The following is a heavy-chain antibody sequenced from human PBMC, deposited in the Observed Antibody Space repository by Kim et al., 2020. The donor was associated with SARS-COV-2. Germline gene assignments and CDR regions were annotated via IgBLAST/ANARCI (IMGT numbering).Heavy chain of an antibody. CDR3: ARVWTYLNYGGVIGGDAFDI. CDR2: INTNTGNP. V-gene: IGHV7-4-1*02. Sequence: ASVKVSCKASGYTFTSYAMNWVRQAPGQGLEWMGWINTNTGNPTYAQGFTGRFVFSLDTSVSTAYLQISSLKAEDTAVYYCARVWTYLNYGGVIGGDAFDIWGQGTMVTVSS. CDR1: GYTFTSYA. J-gene: IGHJ3*02. D-gene: IGHD1-7*01.